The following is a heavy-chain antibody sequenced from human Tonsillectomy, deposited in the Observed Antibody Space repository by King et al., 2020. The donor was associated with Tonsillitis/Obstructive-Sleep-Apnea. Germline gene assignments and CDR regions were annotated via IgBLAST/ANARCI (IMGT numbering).Heavy chain of an antibody. CDR3: ARAYRITMIPGTQHHGGNYFMEV. D-gene: IGHD3-10*01. V-gene: IGHV1-46*01. Sequence: VQLVQSGAEGKKPGASVKVSCKSSGYTFTSYYIHWVRQALGQWLALMGIINPSGGRTSYAEKVQCRVNITRDTSTRTVYMELCILRFYYSAVCYCARAYRITMIPGTQHHGGNYFMEVWGKGTTVTVSS. CDR2: INPSGGRT. J-gene: IGHJ6*03. CDR1: GYTFTSYY.